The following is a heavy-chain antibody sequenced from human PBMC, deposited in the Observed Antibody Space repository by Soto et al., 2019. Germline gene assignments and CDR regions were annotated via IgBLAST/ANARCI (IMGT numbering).Heavy chain of an antibody. J-gene: IGHJ4*02. CDR1: GFTFSDHY. CDR3: ARGGSGSYYYFDY. CDR2: TRNKANSYTT. V-gene: IGHV3-72*01. Sequence: EVQLVESGGGLVQPGGSLRLSCAASGFTFSDHYMDWVRQAPGKGLEWVGRTRNKANSYTTEYAASVKGRFTISRDDSKNSLYLQMNSLKTEDTAVYYCARGGSGSYYYFDYWGQGTLVTVSS. D-gene: IGHD1-26*01.